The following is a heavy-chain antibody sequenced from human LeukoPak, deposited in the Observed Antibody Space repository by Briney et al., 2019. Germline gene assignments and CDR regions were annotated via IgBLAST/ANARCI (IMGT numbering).Heavy chain of an antibody. CDR2: ISSSSSYI. Sequence: GGSLRLSCAASGFTFSSYSMNWVRQAPGKGLEWVSSISSSSSYIYYADSVKGRFTISRDNAKNSLYLQMNSLRAEDTAVYYCAKDSLSCSSTSCYDYWGQGTLVTVSS. CDR1: GFTFSSYS. CDR3: AKDSLSCSSTSCYDY. J-gene: IGHJ4*02. D-gene: IGHD2-2*01. V-gene: IGHV3-21*04.